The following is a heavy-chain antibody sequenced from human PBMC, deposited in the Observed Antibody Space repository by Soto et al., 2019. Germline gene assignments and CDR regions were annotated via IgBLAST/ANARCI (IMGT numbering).Heavy chain of an antibody. CDR3: AITTSTVSFWFDP. Sequence: XGSRRLSCAADGVSFVGYLLGWVRQAPGKGPEWVANIKEDGTEQHYVDSVKGRFTISRDNSENSLFLQMNNLRAEDSAIYYCAITTSTVSFWFDPWGPGTQVTVSS. D-gene: IGHD4-4*01. CDR1: GVSFVGYL. CDR2: IKEDGTEQ. V-gene: IGHV3-7*03. J-gene: IGHJ5*02.